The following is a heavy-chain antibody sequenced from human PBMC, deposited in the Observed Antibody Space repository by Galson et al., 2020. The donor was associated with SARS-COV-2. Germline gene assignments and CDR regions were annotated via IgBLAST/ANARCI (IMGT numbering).Heavy chain of an antibody. CDR1: GFTFSTYP. J-gene: IGHJ6*02. CDR3: VRNVVPAATLYCYGLDV. V-gene: IGHV3-64D*08. D-gene: IGHD2-2*01. CDR2: ISSNGGNT. Sequence: TGGSLRLSCSASGFTFSTYPMHWVRQAPGKGLEYVSAISSNGGNTYHANSVKGRFTISRDNSKNTLYLQMSSLRPEDTAVYYCVRNVVPAATLYCYGLDVWGQGTTVTVSS.